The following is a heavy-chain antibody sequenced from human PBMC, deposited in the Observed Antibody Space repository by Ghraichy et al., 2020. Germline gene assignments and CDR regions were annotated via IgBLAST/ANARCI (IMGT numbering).Heavy chain of an antibody. CDR1: GGSVSSGSYY. CDR3: ARVGGSDTYSLPLYYYYYMDV. D-gene: IGHD3-10*01. CDR2: IYYRGST. Sequence: SETLSLTCTVSGGSVSSGSYYWSWIRQPPGKGLEWIGYIYYRGSTNYNPSLKSRVTISVDTSKNQFSLKLSSVTAADTAVYYCARVGGSDTYSLPLYYYYYMDVWGKGTTVTVSS. V-gene: IGHV4-61*01. J-gene: IGHJ6*03.